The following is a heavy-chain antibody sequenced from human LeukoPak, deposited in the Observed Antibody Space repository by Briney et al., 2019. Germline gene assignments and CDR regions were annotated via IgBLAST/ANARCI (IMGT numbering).Heavy chain of an antibody. D-gene: IGHD3-22*01. CDR3: ARGVAAYTYYSDSSCYD. V-gene: IGHV1-2*02. CDR1: GYTLTGYH. CDR2: INPRSGGT. Sequence: ASVRVSCKASGYTLTGYHMHWVRQAPGQGLEWMGWINPRSGGTNYAQNFQGRVTMTRDTSINTAYMELSGLRSDDTAVYYCARGVAAYTYYSDSSCYDWGQGTLLTVS. J-gene: IGHJ4*02.